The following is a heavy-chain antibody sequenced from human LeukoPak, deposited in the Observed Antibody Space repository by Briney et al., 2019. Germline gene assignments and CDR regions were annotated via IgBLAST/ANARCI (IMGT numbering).Heavy chain of an antibody. D-gene: IGHD1-1*01. J-gene: IGHJ6*02. Sequence: PGGSLRLSCAASEFTFSSYGMHWVRQAPGKGLEWVAVIWYDGSNKYYADSVKGRFTISRDNSENTLYLQMNNLRTEDTAVYYCASGMLYYYYGMDVWGQGTTVTVSS. V-gene: IGHV3-33*01. CDR1: EFTFSSYG. CDR3: ASGMLYYYYGMDV. CDR2: IWYDGSNK.